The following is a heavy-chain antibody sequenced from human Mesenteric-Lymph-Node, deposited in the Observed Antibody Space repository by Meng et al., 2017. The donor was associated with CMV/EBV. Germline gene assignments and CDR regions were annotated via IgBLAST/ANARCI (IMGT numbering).Heavy chain of an antibody. V-gene: IGHV2-5*02. D-gene: IGHD3-10*01. CDR3: ARAALRGVFRY. Sequence: TFSGFSRRTSAMGVGWIRQPPGKALEWLALIYWDDGKRYSPSLKSRLTITKDTSKNQVVLTMTNMDPADTATYYCARAALRGVFRYWGQGTLVTVSS. CDR2: IYWDDGK. J-gene: IGHJ4*02. CDR1: GFSRRTSAMG.